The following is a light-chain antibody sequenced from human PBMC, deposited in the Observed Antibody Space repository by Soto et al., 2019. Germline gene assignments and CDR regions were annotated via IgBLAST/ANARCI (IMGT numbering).Light chain of an antibody. J-gene: IGKJ1*01. Sequence: EIVLTQSPGNLSLSPGERATLSCRASQSVSSTYLAWYQQNPGQAPRLLIYGASTRAAGLPDRFSGSGSGTDFTLTISRLEPEDFAVYYCLLCGSSPWTFGQGTKVEIK. CDR2: GAS. CDR1: QSVSSTY. V-gene: IGKV3-20*01. CDR3: LLCGSSPWT.